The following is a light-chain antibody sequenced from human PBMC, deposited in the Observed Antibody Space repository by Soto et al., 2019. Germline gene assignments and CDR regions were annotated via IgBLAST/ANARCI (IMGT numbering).Light chain of an antibody. V-gene: IGKV3-11*01. CDR2: DAS. CDR3: QQRSNWPPT. J-gene: IGKJ1*01. Sequence: EIVLTQSPATLSPSPGERATLSCRASQIVTSWLAWYQRKPGQAPRLLIYDASNRATGIPARFSGSGSGTDFTLTISSLEPEDFAVYYCQQRSNWPPTFGQGTKVDIK. CDR1: QIVTSW.